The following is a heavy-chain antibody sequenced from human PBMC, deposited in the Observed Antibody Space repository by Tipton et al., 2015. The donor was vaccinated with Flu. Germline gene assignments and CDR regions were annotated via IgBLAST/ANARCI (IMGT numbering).Heavy chain of an antibody. D-gene: IGHD3-3*01. CDR2: ISSSGSTI. J-gene: IGHJ3*02. CDR1: GFTFSDYY. CDR3: AREGADYDFWSGLSTEKAFDI. Sequence: GSLRLSCAASGFTFSDYYMSWIRQAPGKGLEWVSYISSSGSTIYYADSVKGRFTISRDNAKNSLYLQMNSLRAEDTAVYYCAREGADYDFWSGLSTEKAFDIWGQGTMVTVSS. V-gene: IGHV3-11*01.